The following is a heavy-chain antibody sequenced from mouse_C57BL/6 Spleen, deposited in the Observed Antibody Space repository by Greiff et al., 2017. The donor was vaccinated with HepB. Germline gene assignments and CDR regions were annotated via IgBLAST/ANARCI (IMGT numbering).Heavy chain of an antibody. CDR3: ARGYYGSSYAFDY. CDR2: IDPANGNT. V-gene: IGHV14-3*01. D-gene: IGHD1-1*01. CDR1: GFNIKNTY. J-gene: IGHJ2*01. Sequence: VQLQESVAELVRPGASVKLSCTASGFNIKNTYMHWVKQRPEQGLEWIGRIDPANGNTKYAPKFQGKATITATTSSNTAYLQLSSLTSEDTAIYYGARGYYGSSYAFDYWGQGTTLTVSS.